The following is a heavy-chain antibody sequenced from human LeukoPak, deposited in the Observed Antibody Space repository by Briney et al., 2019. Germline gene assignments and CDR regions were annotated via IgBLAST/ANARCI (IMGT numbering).Heavy chain of an antibody. CDR1: GYSISSGYY. J-gene: IGHJ4*02. D-gene: IGHD3-10*01. V-gene: IGHV4-38-2*02. CDR3: ARLDPTPELLWFGELLSGYFDY. CDR2: INHSGST. Sequence: SETLSLTCSVSGYSISSGYYWSWIRQPPGKGLEWIGEINHSGSTNYNPSLKSRVTISVDTSKNQFSLKLSSVTAADTAVYYCARLDPTPELLWFGELLSGYFDYWGQGTLVTVSS.